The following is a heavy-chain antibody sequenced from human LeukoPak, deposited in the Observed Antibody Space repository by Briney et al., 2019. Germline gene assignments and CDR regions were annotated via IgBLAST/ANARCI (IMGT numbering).Heavy chain of an antibody. D-gene: IGHD3-10*01. CDR2: IYSGGST. J-gene: IGHJ4*02. CDR3: ARDSVVRGVIINN. V-gene: IGHV3-66*01. Sequence: GGSLRLSCAAPGFTVSSNYMSWVRQAPGKGLEWVSVIYSGGSTYYADSVKGRFTISRDNSKNTLYLQMNSLRAEDTAVYYCARDSVVRGVIINNWGQGTLVTVSS. CDR1: GFTVSSNY.